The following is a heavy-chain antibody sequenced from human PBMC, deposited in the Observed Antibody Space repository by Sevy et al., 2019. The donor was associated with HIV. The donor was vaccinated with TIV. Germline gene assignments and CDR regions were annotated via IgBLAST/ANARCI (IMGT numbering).Heavy chain of an antibody. CDR3: AFHRGGWFFSEYYFDY. Sequence: SETLSLTCTVSGGSVSSGSYYWSWIRQPPGKGLEWIGYIYYSGSTNYNPSLKSRVTISVDTSKNQFSLKLSSVTAADTAVYYCAFHRGGWFFSEYYFDYWGQGTLVTVSS. V-gene: IGHV4-61*01. D-gene: IGHD3-10*01. CDR1: GGSVSSGSYY. J-gene: IGHJ4*02. CDR2: IYYSGST.